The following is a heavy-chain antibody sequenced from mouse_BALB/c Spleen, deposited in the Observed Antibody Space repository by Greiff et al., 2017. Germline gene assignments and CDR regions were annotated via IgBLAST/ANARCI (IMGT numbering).Heavy chain of an antibody. V-gene: IGHV1-15*01. CDR3: TKGTTVEWYFDV. Sequence: QVTLKESGAELVRPGASVTLSCKASGYTFTDYEMHWVKQTPVHGLEWIGAIDPETGGTAYNQKFKGKATLTADKSSSTAYMELRSLTSEDSAVYYCTKGTTVEWYFDVWGAGTTVTVSS. D-gene: IGHD1-1*01. CDR1: GYTFTDYE. J-gene: IGHJ1*01. CDR2: IDPETGGT.